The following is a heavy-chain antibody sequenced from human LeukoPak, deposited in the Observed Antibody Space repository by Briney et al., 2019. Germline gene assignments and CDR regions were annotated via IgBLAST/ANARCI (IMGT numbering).Heavy chain of an antibody. J-gene: IGHJ4*02. CDR2: ISSSSSYI. D-gene: IGHD3-3*01. CDR3: ARQSGYDFWSGYYTRGYYFDY. CDR1: GFTFSSYS. Sequence: GGSLRLSCAASGFTFSSYSMNWVRQAPGKGLEWVSSISSSSSYIYYADSVKGRFTISRDNAKNSLYLQMNSLRAEDTAVYYCARQSGYDFWSGYYTRGYYFDYWGQGTLVTVSS. V-gene: IGHV3-21*04.